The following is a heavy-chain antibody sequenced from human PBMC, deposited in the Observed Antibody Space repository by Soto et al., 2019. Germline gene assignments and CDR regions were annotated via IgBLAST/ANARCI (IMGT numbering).Heavy chain of an antibody. CDR2: ISGSGGST. CDR3: ANSPRQLSGWYLRGSTADQDWFDP. CDR1: GFTFSSYA. D-gene: IGHD6-19*01. V-gene: IGHV3-23*01. Sequence: PGGSLRLSCSASGFTFSSYAMSWVRQAPGKGLEWVSAISGSGGSTYYADSVKGRFTISRDNSKNRLYLQMNSLRAEDTAVYYCANSPRQLSGWYLRGSTADQDWFDPWGQGTLVTVSS. J-gene: IGHJ5*02.